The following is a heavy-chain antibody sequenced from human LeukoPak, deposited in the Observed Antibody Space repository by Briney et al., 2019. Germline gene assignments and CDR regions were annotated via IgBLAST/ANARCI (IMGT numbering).Heavy chain of an antibody. V-gene: IGHV1-69*01. CDR3: ARGRGDLRGDAFYI. Sequence: SSVKVSCKASGCTFTSYAISWVRQAPGQRLEWIGGIIPIFGTANYAQKFQGRVTITADASTSTAYMELSSLRSEDTAVYYCARGRGDLRGDAFYIWREATTVTVSS. CDR2: IIPIFGTA. D-gene: IGHD2-21*02. CDR1: GCTFTSYA. J-gene: IGHJ3*02.